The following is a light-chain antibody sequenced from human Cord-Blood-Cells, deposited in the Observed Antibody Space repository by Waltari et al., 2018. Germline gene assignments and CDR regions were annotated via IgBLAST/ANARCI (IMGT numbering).Light chain of an antibody. J-gene: IGKJ4*01. CDR1: PSFSSY. CDR2: DAS. Sequence: DIVLTQSPATLSLSPAERATLSCRASPSFSSYLAWYQQKPGQATRLLFYDASNRATVIPARFSGSGSGTDFTLTISRLEPEDFAVYYCQQRSNWLTFGGGTKVEIK. V-gene: IGKV3-11*01. CDR3: QQRSNWLT.